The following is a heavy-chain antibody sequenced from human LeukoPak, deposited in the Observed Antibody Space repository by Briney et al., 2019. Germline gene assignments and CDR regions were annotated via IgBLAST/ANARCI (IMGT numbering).Heavy chain of an antibody. V-gene: IGHV4-59*08. CDR2: IYYSGST. J-gene: IGHJ6*02. D-gene: IGHD5-18*01. CDR3: ARLTAMAYYYYYGMDV. CDR1: GGSISSYY. Sequence: SETLSLTCTVSGGSISSYYWSWIRQPPGKGLEWIGYIYYSGSTNYNPSLKSRVTISVDTSKNQFSLKLCSVTAADTAVYYCARLTAMAYYYYYGMDVWGQGTTVTVSS.